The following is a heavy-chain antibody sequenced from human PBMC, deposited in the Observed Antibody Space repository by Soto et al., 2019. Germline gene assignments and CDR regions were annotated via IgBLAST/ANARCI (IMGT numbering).Heavy chain of an antibody. CDR1: GFIFSDYT. CDR3: ASSFRYHYGYLGS. CDR2: ISGSSNYI. Sequence: KPGGSLRLSCAASGFIFSDYTMNWVRQAPGKGLEWVSSISGSSNYIYYADSVKGRFTVSRDNAKNSLYLQMNSLRAEDTAVYYCASSFRYHYGYLGSWGQGTLVTVSS. J-gene: IGHJ4*02. D-gene: IGHD5-18*01. V-gene: IGHV3-21*01.